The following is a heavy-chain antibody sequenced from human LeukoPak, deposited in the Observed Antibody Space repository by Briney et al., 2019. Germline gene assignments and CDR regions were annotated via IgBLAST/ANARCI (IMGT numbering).Heavy chain of an antibody. CDR2: ISSSGSTI. V-gene: IGHV3-48*03. Sequence: GGSLRLSYAASGFNFSSYEMNRVRQAPGKGLEWVSYISSSGSTIYYADSVKGRFTISRDNAKNSLYLQMNSLRAEDTAVYYCARDPYYGDYVVWGQGTLVTVSS. D-gene: IGHD4-17*01. CDR1: GFNFSSYE. J-gene: IGHJ4*02. CDR3: ARDPYYGDYVV.